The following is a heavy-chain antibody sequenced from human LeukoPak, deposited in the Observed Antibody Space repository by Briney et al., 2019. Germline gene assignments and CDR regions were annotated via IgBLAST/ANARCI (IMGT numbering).Heavy chain of an antibody. D-gene: IGHD3-10*01. CDR2: IIPIFGTT. Sequence: SVKVSCKASGGTFSSYGINWLRQAPGQGLERMGGIIPIFGTTNYAQKFQGRVTITADESTSTAYMELSSLRSEDTAVYYCARDAQLLSPFQHWGQGTLVTVSS. CDR3: ARDAQLLSPFQH. CDR1: GGTFSSYG. V-gene: IGHV1-69*13. J-gene: IGHJ1*01.